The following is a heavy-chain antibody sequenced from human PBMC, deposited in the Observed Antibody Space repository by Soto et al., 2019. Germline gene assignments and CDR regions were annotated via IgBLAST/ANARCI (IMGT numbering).Heavy chain of an antibody. Sequence: PGGSLRLSCTASGFTFSRHAMTWVRQAPGKGLEWVSGLSDSGGSIYYADSVKGRFTISRDNSMNTLYLQMNTLRAEDTAVYDCAILSSSWYAGXFDLWGQGTLVTVSS. J-gene: IGHJ4*02. CDR1: GFTFSRHA. D-gene: IGHD6-13*01. CDR3: AILSSSWYAGXFDL. CDR2: LSDSGGSI. V-gene: IGHV3-23*01.